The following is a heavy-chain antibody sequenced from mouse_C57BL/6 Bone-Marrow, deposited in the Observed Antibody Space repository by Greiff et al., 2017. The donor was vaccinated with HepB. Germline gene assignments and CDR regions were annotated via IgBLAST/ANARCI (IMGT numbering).Heavy chain of an antibody. Sequence: VQLQQPGTELVKPGASVKLSCKASGYNFTSYWMHWVKQRPGQGLEWIGNINPSNGGTNYNEKFKSKATLTVDKSSSTAYMQLSCLTSEDSAVYYCARDCNYLYYFDYWGQGTTLTVSS. CDR2: INPSNGGT. J-gene: IGHJ2*01. CDR1: GYNFTSYW. V-gene: IGHV1-53*01. CDR3: ARDCNYLYYFDY. D-gene: IGHD2-1*01.